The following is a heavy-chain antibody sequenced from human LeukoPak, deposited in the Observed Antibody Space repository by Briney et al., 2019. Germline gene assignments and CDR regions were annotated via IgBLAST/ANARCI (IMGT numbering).Heavy chain of an antibody. J-gene: IGHJ5*02. Sequence: PGGSLRLSCAASGFTFSSYAVHWVRQAPGKGLEWVAVISYDGSNKYYADSVKGRFTISRDNSKNTLYLQMNSLRAEDTAVYYCAKDRFGELFYSHPSSLDPWGQGALVTVSS. D-gene: IGHD3-10*01. CDR1: GFTFSSYA. CDR2: ISYDGSNK. CDR3: AKDRFGELFYSHPSSLDP. V-gene: IGHV3-30*04.